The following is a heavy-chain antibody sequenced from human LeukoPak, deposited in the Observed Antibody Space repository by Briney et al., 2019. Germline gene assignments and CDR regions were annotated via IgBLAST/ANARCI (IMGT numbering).Heavy chain of an antibody. J-gene: IGHJ4*02. D-gene: IGHD6-19*01. V-gene: IGHV3-7*03. CDR2: VKRDGSEK. Sequence: GGSLRLSCAASGFTFNSYWMNWVRQAPGKGLEWVANVKRDGSEKYYVDSVKGRFTISRDNAKNSLDLQMNSLRVEDTAVYYCARLGPASSGWPESFDYWGQGTLVTVSS. CDR1: GFTFNSYW. CDR3: ARLGPASSGWPESFDY.